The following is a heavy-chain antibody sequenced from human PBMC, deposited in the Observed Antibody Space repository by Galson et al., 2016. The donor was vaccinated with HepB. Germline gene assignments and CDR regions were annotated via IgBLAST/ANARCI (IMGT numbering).Heavy chain of an antibody. Sequence: SLRLSCAASGFSFSSYSMHWVRQAPGKGLEYIATISGNAGRTYYVDSVKGRFTISRDNAKNTLYLQMNSLRAEDTAVYYCASIRVGATLVGAFDIWGQGTMVTVSS. J-gene: IGHJ3*02. D-gene: IGHD1-26*01. CDR1: GFSFSSYS. CDR2: ISGNAGRT. CDR3: ASIRVGATLVGAFDI. V-gene: IGHV3-64*04.